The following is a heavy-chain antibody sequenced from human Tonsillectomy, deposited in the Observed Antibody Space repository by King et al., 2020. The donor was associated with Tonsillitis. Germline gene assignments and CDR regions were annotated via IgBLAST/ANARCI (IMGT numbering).Heavy chain of an antibody. Sequence: VQLVESGGGLVQPGGSLRLSCAASGFTFSSYAMSWVRQAPGKGLEWVSGISGSGVSTYYADSVKGRFTISRDNSKNTLYLQMNSLRAEDTAVYYCAKDHGKGDCTNGVCYNFDYWGPGTLVTVSS. V-gene: IGHV3-23*04. D-gene: IGHD2-8*01. CDR2: ISGSGVST. CDR3: AKDHGKGDCTNGVCYNFDY. CDR1: GFTFSSYA. J-gene: IGHJ4*02.